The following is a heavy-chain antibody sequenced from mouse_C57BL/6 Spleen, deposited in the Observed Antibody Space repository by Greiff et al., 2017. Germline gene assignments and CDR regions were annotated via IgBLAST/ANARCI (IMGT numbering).Heavy chain of an antibody. Sequence: EVKLMESGTVLARPGASVKMSCKTSGYTFTSYWMNWVKQRPGQGLEWIGAIYPGNSDTSYNQKFKGKANLTAVTSASTAYIARSRLTNEDSAVYYCTRSNGSSHYYAMGDWGQGTSVTVYS. D-gene: IGHD1-1*01. V-gene: IGHV1-5*01. CDR2: IYPGNSDT. J-gene: IGHJ4*01. CDR1: GYTFTSYW. CDR3: TRSNGSSHYYAMGD.